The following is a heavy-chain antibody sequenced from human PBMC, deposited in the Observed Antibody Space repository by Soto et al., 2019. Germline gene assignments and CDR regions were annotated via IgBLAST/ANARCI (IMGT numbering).Heavy chain of an antibody. Sequence: ASVKVSCKASGYTFTSYGISWVRQAPGQGLEWMGWISAYNGNTNYAQKLQGRVTMTTDTSTSTAYMELRSLRSDDTAVYYCALQGGGYTTEYYYYAMDVWGQGTTVTVSS. V-gene: IGHV1-18*01. J-gene: IGHJ6*02. CDR1: GYTFTSYG. CDR3: ALQGGGYTTEYYYYAMDV. CDR2: ISAYNGNT. D-gene: IGHD1-26*01.